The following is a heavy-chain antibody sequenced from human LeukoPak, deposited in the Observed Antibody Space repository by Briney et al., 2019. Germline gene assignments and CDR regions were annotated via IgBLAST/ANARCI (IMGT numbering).Heavy chain of an antibody. D-gene: IGHD4-17*01. CDR2: VYNTGST. J-gene: IGHJ3*02. CDR3: ARDLLGDYGTFDI. CDR1: GGSITTHY. V-gene: IGHV4-4*07. Sequence: SETLSLTCTVSGGSITTHYWSWILQPAGREVEWIGRVYNTGSTKYNPSLESRVTMSVDTSSNRFSLNLRSVTAADTAVHYCARDLLGDYGTFDIWGQGTVVTVSS.